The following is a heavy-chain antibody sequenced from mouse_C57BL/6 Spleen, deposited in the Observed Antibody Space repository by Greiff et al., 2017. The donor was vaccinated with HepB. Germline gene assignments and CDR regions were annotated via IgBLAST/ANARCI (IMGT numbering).Heavy chain of an antibody. V-gene: IGHV1-69*01. Sequence: QVQLKQPGAELVMPGASVKLSCKASGYTFTSYWMHWVKQRPGQGLEWIGEIDPSDSYTNYNQKFKGKSTLTVDKSSSTAYMQLSSLTSEDSAVYYCARLTGTVSFFDYWGQGTTLTVSS. J-gene: IGHJ2*01. CDR2: IDPSDSYT. CDR1: GYTFTSYW. D-gene: IGHD4-1*01. CDR3: ARLTGTVSFFDY.